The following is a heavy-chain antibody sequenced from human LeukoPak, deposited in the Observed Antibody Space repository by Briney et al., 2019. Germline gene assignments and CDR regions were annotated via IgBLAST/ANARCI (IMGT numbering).Heavy chain of an antibody. J-gene: IGHJ5*02. CDR2: IDPSDSYT. CDR3: ARQEKDNWFDP. Sequence: GASLMISCKGSGYNFTSYWISWVRQVPGKGLEWMGRIDPSDSYTNYSPSFQGHVTISADKSISTAYLQWSSLKASDTAMYYCARQEKDNWFDPWGQGTLVTVSS. CDR1: GYNFTSYW. V-gene: IGHV5-10-1*01.